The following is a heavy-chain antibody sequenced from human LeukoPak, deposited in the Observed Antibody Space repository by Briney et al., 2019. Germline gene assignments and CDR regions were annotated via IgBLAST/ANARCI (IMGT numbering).Heavy chain of an antibody. V-gene: IGHV1-18*01. Sequence: GASVKVSCKASGYTFTSYGISWVRQTPGQVLEWMGWISAYNGNTNYAQMFQGRVTMTTDTSTSTAYMELRSLRSDDTAVYYCARGGSGGVCNYWGQGTLVTVSS. CDR1: GYTFTSYG. J-gene: IGHJ4*02. D-gene: IGHD3-10*01. CDR3: ARGGSGGVCNY. CDR2: ISAYNGNT.